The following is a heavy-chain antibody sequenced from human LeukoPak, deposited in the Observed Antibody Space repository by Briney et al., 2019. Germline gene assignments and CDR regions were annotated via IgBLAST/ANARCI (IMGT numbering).Heavy chain of an antibody. CDR3: AREMGSGSLDY. Sequence: PSETLSLTCAVSGGSISSGGYSWCWIRQPPGKGLEWIGYIYHSGSTYYNPSLKSRVTISVDRSKNQFSLKLSSVTAADTAVYYCAREMGSGSLDYWGQGTLVTVSS. J-gene: IGHJ4*02. D-gene: IGHD1-1*01. CDR1: GGSISSGGYS. CDR2: IYHSGST. V-gene: IGHV4-30-2*01.